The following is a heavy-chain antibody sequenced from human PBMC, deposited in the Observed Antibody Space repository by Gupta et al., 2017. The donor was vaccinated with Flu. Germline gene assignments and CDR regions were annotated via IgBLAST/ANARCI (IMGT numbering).Heavy chain of an antibody. CDR1: GGTFSSYA. D-gene: IGHD3-22*01. V-gene: IGHV1-69*01. J-gene: IGHJ5*02. CDR3: ARAALNDKGFDP. CDR2: IIPIFGTA. Sequence: EVKKPVSSVKLSCKASGGTFSSYAISWVRQAPGHGREWMGGIIPIFGTANYAQKLQGRVTITADESTSTAYMEVGRVRWEETALYYCARAALNDKGFDPGRQGTIVTVFS.